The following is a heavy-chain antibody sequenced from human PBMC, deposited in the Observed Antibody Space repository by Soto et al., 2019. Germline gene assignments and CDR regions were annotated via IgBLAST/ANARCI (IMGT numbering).Heavy chain of an antibody. CDR1: GFTFTNYY. V-gene: IGHV1-46*01. CDR3: ARDSGDTTLRQWGRSFHY. J-gene: IGHJ4*02. Sequence: QVQLVQSGAEVKKPGASVKVSCKASGFTFTNYYIHWVRQAPGQGLEWMGLINPSGGGTFYAQKFLGRVTVTRDTSTGTVYMELSNLRSEDTAVYFCARDSGDTTLRQWGRSFHYWGQGTLVTVSS. CDR2: INPSGGGT. D-gene: IGHD1-1*01.